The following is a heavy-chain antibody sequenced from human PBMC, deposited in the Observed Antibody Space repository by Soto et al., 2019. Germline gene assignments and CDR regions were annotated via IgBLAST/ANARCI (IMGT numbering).Heavy chain of an antibody. Sequence: QVQLVQSGAEVKKPGSSVKVSCKASGGTFSSYAISWVRQAPGQGLEWMGGIIPIFGTANYAQKFQGRVTTTADESTSTAYMELSSLRSEDTAVYYCARDRDIVLVPAAWPHNWFDPWGQGTLVTVSS. D-gene: IGHD2-2*01. J-gene: IGHJ5*02. CDR3: ARDRDIVLVPAAWPHNWFDP. CDR1: GGTFSSYA. V-gene: IGHV1-69*12. CDR2: IIPIFGTA.